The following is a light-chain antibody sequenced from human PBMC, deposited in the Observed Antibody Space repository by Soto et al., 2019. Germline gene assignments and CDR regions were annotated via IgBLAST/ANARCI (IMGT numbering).Light chain of an antibody. CDR3: QQSYSTPRT. CDR1: QSVSGW. J-gene: IGKJ1*01. V-gene: IGKV1-39*01. CDR2: AAS. Sequence: DIPLTQSPSTLSASVGDTVTVTCRASQSVSGWLAWYQQKPGKAPKLLIYAASSLQSGVPSRFSGSGSGTDFTLTISSLQPEDFATYYCQQSYSTPRTFGQGTKVDIK.